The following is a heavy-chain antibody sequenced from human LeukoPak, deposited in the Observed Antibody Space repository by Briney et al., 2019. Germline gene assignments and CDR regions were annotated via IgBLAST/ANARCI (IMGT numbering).Heavy chain of an antibody. J-gene: IGHJ4*02. D-gene: IGHD3-10*01. V-gene: IGHV4-59*01. CDR2: IYYSGST. Sequence: SETLSLTCTVSGGSISSYYWSWLRQPPGKGLEWIGYIYYSGSTNYNPSLKSRVTISVDTSKNQFSLKLSSVHSADTAVYYCARRGGTMDHFDYWGQGTLVTVSS. CDR3: ARRGGTMDHFDY. CDR1: GGSISSYY.